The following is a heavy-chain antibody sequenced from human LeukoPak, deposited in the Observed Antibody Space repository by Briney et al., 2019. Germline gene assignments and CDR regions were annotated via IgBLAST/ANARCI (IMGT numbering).Heavy chain of an antibody. Sequence: GSLRLSCAASGFTFSSYWMTWVRQAPGKGLEGVANIKQAGSEKYYVDSVKGRFTISRDNAKNSLYLQMNSLRAEDTAVYYCAGVRGGYYFDYWGQGTLVTVSS. D-gene: IGHD3-10*01. J-gene: IGHJ4*02. CDR1: GFTFSSYW. V-gene: IGHV3-7*01. CDR3: AGVRGGYYFDY. CDR2: IKQAGSEK.